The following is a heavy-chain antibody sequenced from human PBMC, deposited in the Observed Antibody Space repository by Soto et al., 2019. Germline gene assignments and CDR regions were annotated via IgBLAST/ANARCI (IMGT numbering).Heavy chain of an antibody. Sequence: SETLSLTCTVSGGSIRSGGNSWSWIRQHSGKGLEWIGYIYYSGSTYYNPSLQSRLTISLDTSKNQFSLMLNSVTAADTAVYYCAREDTRHFDYWGQGTLVTVSS. CDR2: IYYSGST. V-gene: IGHV4-31*03. CDR1: GGSIRSGGNS. CDR3: AREDTRHFDY. J-gene: IGHJ4*02.